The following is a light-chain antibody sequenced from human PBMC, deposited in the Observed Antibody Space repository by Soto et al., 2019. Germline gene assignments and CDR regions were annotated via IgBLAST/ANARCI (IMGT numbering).Light chain of an antibody. CDR3: QSYDSSLSGYV. V-gene: IGLV1-40*01. J-gene: IGLJ1*01. Sequence: QSALTQPPSVSGAPGQRVTISCTGSSSNIGAGYDVHWYQQLPGTAPKLLIYGNSNRPSGVPYRFSGAKSGTSASLAITGRQAEDEADYYCQSYDSSLSGYVFGTGTKLTVL. CDR2: GNS. CDR1: SSNIGAGYD.